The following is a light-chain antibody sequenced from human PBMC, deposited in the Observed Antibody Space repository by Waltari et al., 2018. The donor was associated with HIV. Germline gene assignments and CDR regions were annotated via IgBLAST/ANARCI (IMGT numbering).Light chain of an antibody. CDR1: ALPNQY. V-gene: IGLV3-25*03. J-gene: IGLJ2*01. Sequence: SYEVTQPPSVSVSPGQTARITCSGDALPNQYAYWYQQKPDQAPVLVMYKDSERPSGIPERFSGSSSGTTFTLTISGVQAEDEADYYCQSADNSGTFVIFGGGTKLTVL. CDR2: KDS. CDR3: QSADNSGTFVI.